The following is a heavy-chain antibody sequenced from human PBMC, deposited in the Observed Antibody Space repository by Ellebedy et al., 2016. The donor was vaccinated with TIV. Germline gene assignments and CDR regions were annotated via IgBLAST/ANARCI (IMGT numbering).Heavy chain of an antibody. CDR1: GFTFSSYD. Sequence: GGSLRLSCAASGFTFSSYDMHWVRQAPGKGLKWVSLIGTAADTYYAASVKGRFTISRDNAENTLSLQMNSLRAEDTAIYYCAKSGGGGYFDYWGPGTLVTVSS. V-gene: IGHV3-13*01. J-gene: IGHJ4*02. D-gene: IGHD3-16*01. CDR2: IGTAADT. CDR3: AKSGGGGYFDY.